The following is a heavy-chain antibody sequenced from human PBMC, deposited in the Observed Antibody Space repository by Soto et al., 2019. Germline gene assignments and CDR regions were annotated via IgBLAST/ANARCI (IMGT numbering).Heavy chain of an antibody. V-gene: IGHV4-30-2*03. Sequence: PSETLSLTCAVSGGSISSGGYSWSWIRQPPGKGLEWIGNIYYSGSTYYNPSLKSRVTISVDTSKNQFSLKLSSVTAADTAVYYCARPVAGSGTYSYWGPGTLVTVSS. CDR1: GGSISSGGYS. CDR2: IYYSGST. CDR3: ARPVAGSGTYSY. J-gene: IGHJ4*02. D-gene: IGHD1-26*01.